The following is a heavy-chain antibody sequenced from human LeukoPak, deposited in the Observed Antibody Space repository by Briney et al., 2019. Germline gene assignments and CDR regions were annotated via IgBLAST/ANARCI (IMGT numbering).Heavy chain of an antibody. J-gene: IGHJ3*02. V-gene: IGHV3-9*01. CDR1: GFTFDDYA. CDR2: ISWNSGSI. Sequence: PGGSLRLSCAASGFTFDDYAMHWVRHARGKGVEWVSGISWNSGSIGYADSVKGRFTISRDNAKNSLYLQMNSLRAEDTALYYCAKDLSSSEDAFDIWGQGTMVTVSS. CDR3: AKDLSSSEDAFDI. D-gene: IGHD6-6*01.